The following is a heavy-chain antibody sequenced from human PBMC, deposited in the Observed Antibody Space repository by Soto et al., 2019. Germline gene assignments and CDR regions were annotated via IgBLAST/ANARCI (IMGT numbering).Heavy chain of an antibody. Sequence: QVQLQASGPGLVKPSQTLSLTCTVSGGSISSGGYYWSWIRQHPGKGLEWIGYIYYSGSTYYNPALKSRVTISVDTSKNQCSLKLSSVTAADTAVYYCARDTGATGTTDAWFDPWGQGTLVTFSS. CDR3: ARDTGATGTTDAWFDP. J-gene: IGHJ5*02. CDR1: GGSISSGGYY. CDR2: IYYSGST. D-gene: IGHD1-1*01. V-gene: IGHV4-31*03.